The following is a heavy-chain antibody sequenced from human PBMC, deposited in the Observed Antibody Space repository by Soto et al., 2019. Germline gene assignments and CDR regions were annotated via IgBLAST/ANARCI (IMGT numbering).Heavy chain of an antibody. CDR2: ISGSGGST. D-gene: IGHD2-2*01. Sequence: GGSLRLSCAASGFTFSSYAMSWVRQAPGKGLEWVSAISGSGGSTYYADSVKGRFTISRDNSKNTLYLQMNGLRAEDTAVYYCATSSRYCSSTSCYDWFDPWGQGTLVTVSS. CDR1: GFTFSSYA. J-gene: IGHJ5*02. CDR3: ATSSRYCSSTSCYDWFDP. V-gene: IGHV3-23*01.